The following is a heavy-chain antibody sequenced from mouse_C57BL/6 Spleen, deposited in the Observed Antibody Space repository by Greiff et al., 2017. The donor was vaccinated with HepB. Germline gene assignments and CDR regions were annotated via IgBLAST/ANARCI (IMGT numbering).Heavy chain of an antibody. D-gene: IGHD3-2*02. CDR2: IYPGSGST. CDR1: GYTFTSYW. Sequence: QVQLQQPGAELVKPGASVKMSCKASGYTFTSYWITWVKQRPGQGLEWIGDIYPGSGSTNYNEKFKRKATLTVDTSASTAYMQLSSLTSEDSAVYYGAKEEPNSGGFAYWGQGTLVTVSA. V-gene: IGHV1-55*01. CDR3: AKEEPNSGGFAY. J-gene: IGHJ3*01.